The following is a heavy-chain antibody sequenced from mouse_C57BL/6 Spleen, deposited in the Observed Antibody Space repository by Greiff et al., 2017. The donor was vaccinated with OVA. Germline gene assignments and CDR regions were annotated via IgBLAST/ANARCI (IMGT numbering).Heavy chain of an antibody. CDR2: IDPSDSYT. D-gene: IGHD3-3*01. V-gene: IGHV1-69*01. CDR3: ARGGPLCAY. CDR1: GYTFTSYW. Sequence: QVQLQQPGAELVMPGASVKLSCKASGYTFTSYWMHWVKQRPGQGLEWIGEIDPSDSYTNYNQKFKGKSTLTVDKSSSTAYMQLSSLTSEDSAVYYCARGGPLCAYWGQGTLVTVSA. J-gene: IGHJ3*01.